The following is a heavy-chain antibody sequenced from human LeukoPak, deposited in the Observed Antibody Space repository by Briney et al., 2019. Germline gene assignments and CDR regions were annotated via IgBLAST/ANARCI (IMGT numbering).Heavy chain of an antibody. Sequence: PSETLSLTCTVSGGSLSTYYWSWIRQPPGKGLEWIGYVYYSGSTDYNPSLESRVTMSVDTSKNQFSLKLSSVTAADTAVYYCARAVISFGGVIAKGFDSWGQGTLVTISS. V-gene: IGHV4-59*01. CDR2: VYYSGST. J-gene: IGHJ4*02. CDR1: GGSLSTYY. CDR3: ARAVISFGGVIAKGFDS. D-gene: IGHD3-16*02.